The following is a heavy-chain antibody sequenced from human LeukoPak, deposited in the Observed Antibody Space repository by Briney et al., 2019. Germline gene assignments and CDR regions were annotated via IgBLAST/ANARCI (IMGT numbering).Heavy chain of an antibody. CDR2: ISWDSGSI. Sequence: PGRSLRLSCAASGFTFNDYAMHWVRQAPGKGLEWVSAISWDSGSIYYADSVKGRFTISRDNDKNYLYLQMTSLRAEDRALYYCAKDHRGYSYGYEFDYWGQGTVVPVSS. V-gene: IGHV3-9*01. CDR3: AKDHRGYSYGYEFDY. CDR1: GFTFNDYA. J-gene: IGHJ4*02. D-gene: IGHD5-18*01.